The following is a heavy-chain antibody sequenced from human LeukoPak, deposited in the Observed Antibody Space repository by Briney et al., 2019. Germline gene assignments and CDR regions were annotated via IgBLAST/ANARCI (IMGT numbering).Heavy chain of an antibody. V-gene: IGHV4-39*01. J-gene: IGHJ4*02. CDR2: IYYSGST. D-gene: IGHD5-18*01. CDR1: GGSISSSSYS. CDR3: ARGYSYGNFDY. Sequence: SETLSLTCTVSGGSISSSSYSWGWIRQPPGKGLEWIGSIYYSGSTYYNPSLKSRVTISVDTSKNQFSLKLSSVTAADTAVYYCARGYSYGNFDYWGQGTLVTVSS.